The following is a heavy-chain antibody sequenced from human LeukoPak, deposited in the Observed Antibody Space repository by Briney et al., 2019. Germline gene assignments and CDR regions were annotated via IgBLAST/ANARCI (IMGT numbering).Heavy chain of an antibody. CDR3: AGPYYDILTAKGAFDI. CDR2: IYPGDSDT. V-gene: IGHV5-51*01. J-gene: IGHJ3*02. CDR1: GYSFTSYW. D-gene: IGHD3-9*01. Sequence: GESLKISCKGSGYSFTSYWIGWVRQMPGKGLEWMGIIYPGDSDTRYSPSFQGQVTISADKSISTAYLQWSSLKASDTAMYYCAGPYYDILTAKGAFDIWGQGTMVTVSS.